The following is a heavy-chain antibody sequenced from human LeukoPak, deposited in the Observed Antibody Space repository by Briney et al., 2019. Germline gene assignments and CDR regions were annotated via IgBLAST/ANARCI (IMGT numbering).Heavy chain of an antibody. CDR1: GFSLSTSGVG. J-gene: IGHJ4*02. D-gene: IGHD3-10*01. CDR3: ARSYYYGSGSYYNPLDY. CDR2: IYWDDDK. V-gene: IGHV2-5*02. Sequence: SGPTLVNPTQTLTLTSTFSGFSLSTSGVGVGWIRQPPGKALEWLPLIYWDDDKRYTPSLKSRLTITKDTSKNQVVLTMTNMDPVDTATYYCARSYYYGSGSYYNPLDYWGQGTLVTVPS.